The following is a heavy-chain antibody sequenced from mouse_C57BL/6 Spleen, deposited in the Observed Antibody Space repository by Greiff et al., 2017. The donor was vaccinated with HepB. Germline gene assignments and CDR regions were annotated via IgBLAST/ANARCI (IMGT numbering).Heavy chain of an antibody. CDR2: ISDGGSYT. J-gene: IGHJ1*03. D-gene: IGHD4-1*01. V-gene: IGHV5-4*03. CDR1: GFTFSSYA. CDR3: ARDELTGRYFDV. Sequence: MLVESGGGLVKPGGSLKLSCAASGFTFSSYAMSWVRQTPEKRLEWVATISDGGSYTYYPDNVKGRFTISRDNAKNNLYLQMSHLKSEDTAMYYCARDELTGRYFDVWGTGTTVTVSS.